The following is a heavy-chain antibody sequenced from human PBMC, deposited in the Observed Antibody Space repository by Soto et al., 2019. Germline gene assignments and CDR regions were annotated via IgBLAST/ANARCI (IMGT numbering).Heavy chain of an antibody. D-gene: IGHD3-10*01. V-gene: IGHV1-3*03. J-gene: IGHJ4*02. Sequence: GASGEVSCKSSGDTFTTYALHWLRQAPGQGLQWMGWINTGSGNTTCSVDFQGRVPFTRDTPATTAYMELSSLRSEDTAVYYCARVPPWGNSGSYYIQHYDSWGQGPQVTVSS. CDR2: INTGSGNT. CDR1: GDTFTTYA. CDR3: ARVPPWGNSGSYYIQHYDS.